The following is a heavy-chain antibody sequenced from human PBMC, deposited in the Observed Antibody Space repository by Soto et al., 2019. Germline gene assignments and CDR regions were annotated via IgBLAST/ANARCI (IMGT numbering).Heavy chain of an antibody. Sequence: PTLVNPTQTLTLTCTFSGVSLSTSGMCVSWIRQPPGKALEWLALIDWNDDKYYSTSLKSRLTISRDTSKTQVVLTVTNMDPVDTATYYCARSSGYYYYYGVDVWGQGTSVTVSS. J-gene: IGHJ6*02. D-gene: IGHD6-19*01. CDR3: ARSSGYYYYYGVDV. CDR1: GVSLSTSGMC. V-gene: IGHV2-70*01. CDR2: IDWNDDK.